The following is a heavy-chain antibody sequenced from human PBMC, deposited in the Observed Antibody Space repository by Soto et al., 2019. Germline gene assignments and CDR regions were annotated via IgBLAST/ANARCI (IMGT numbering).Heavy chain of an antibody. D-gene: IGHD5-12*01. Sequence: LSLTCTVSAGSINSGDYYCTWVRQPPGKGLEWIGYIYYDGNSQHNPSLKSRVTMSIDTSKNQFSLNLSSVTAADTAVYYCARDRRWLPRGPNNWLDLWGQGTQVTVSS. CDR3: ARDRRWLPRGPNNWLDL. CDR2: IYYDGNS. CDR1: AGSINSGDYY. J-gene: IGHJ5*02. V-gene: IGHV4-30-4*01.